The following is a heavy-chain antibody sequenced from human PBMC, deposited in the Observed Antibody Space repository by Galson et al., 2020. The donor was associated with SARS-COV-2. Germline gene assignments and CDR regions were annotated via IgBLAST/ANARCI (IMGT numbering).Heavy chain of an antibody. Sequence: SVKVSCKASGGTFSSYTISWVRQAPGQGLEWMGRIIPILGIANYAQKFQGRVTITADKSTSTAYMELSSLRSEDTAVYYCAVVDPYNNWNYERYYYGMDVWGQGTTVTVSS. CDR3: AVVDPYNNWNYERYYYGMDV. CDR2: IIPILGIA. D-gene: IGHD1-7*01. CDR1: GGTFSSYT. J-gene: IGHJ6*02. V-gene: IGHV1-69*02.